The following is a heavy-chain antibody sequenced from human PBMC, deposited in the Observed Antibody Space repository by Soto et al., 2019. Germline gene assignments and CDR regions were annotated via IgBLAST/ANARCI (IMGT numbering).Heavy chain of an antibody. D-gene: IGHD3-10*01. CDR1: GFSISSSY. V-gene: IGHV4-59*01. Sequence: KASETLSLTCTVSGFSISSSYWSWLRQSPGTGLEWIGYIYYTGTTNYNPSLKRRVTISLDTAKNQFSLNVNSLTTADTAVYYCARALLRGPREYYFGMDVWGQGAPVTVSS. J-gene: IGHJ6*02. CDR3: ARALLRGPREYYFGMDV. CDR2: IYYTGTT.